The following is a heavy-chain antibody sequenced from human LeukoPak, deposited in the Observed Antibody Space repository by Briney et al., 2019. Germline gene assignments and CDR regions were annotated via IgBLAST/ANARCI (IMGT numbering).Heavy chain of an antibody. Sequence: GESLKVSCKGSGYSFTSYWIGWVRQMPGKGLEWMGIIYPGDSDTRYSPSFQGQVTISADKSINAAYLQWSSLKASDTAMYYCARQNFGVTGYFDYWGQGTLVTVSS. J-gene: IGHJ4*02. CDR3: ARQNFGVTGYFDY. V-gene: IGHV5-51*01. D-gene: IGHD3-10*01. CDR1: GYSFTSYW. CDR2: IYPGDSDT.